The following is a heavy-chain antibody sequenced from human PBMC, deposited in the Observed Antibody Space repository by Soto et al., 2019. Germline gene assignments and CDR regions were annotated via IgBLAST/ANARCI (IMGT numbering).Heavy chain of an antibody. V-gene: IGHV4-59*01. D-gene: IGHD1-26*01. CDR3: ASRFTLATTTGDAFDL. J-gene: IGHJ3*01. Sequence: QVQLQESGPGLVKPSETLSLTCTVSNGSIINYYWSWIRQPPGKGLEWIGFIYYSGSTNYNPYLKGRVTMSVDMSRNQLSLKLNSVTAADTAVYYCASRFTLATTTGDAFDLWGQGTMVTVSS. CDR2: IYYSGST. CDR1: NGSIINYY.